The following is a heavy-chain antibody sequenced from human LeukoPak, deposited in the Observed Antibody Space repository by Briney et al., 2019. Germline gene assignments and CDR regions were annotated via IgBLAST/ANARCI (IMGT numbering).Heavy chain of an antibody. V-gene: IGHV4-59*01. D-gene: IGHD1-26*01. CDR3: ARSSSGSYFNFDY. J-gene: IGHJ4*02. CDR2: IYYSGST. Sequence: PSETLSLTCTVSGGSISSYYWSWIRQPPGKGLEWIGYIYYSGSTNYNPSLKSRVTISVDTSKNQFSLKLSSVTAADTAVYYCARSSSGSYFNFDYWGQGTLVTVSS. CDR1: GGSISSYY.